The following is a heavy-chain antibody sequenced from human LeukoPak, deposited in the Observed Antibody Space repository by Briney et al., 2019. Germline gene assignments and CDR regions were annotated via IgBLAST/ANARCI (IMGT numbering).Heavy chain of an antibody. CDR2: IYHSGST. Sequence: SETLSLTCTVSGYSISSGYYWGWIRQPPGKGLEWIGSIYHSGSTYYNPSLKSRVTISVDRSKNQFSLKLSSVTAADTAVYYCARDKGGSSWFDYWGQGTLVTVSS. D-gene: IGHD6-13*01. J-gene: IGHJ4*02. CDR3: ARDKGGSSWFDY. CDR1: GYSISSGYY. V-gene: IGHV4-38-2*02.